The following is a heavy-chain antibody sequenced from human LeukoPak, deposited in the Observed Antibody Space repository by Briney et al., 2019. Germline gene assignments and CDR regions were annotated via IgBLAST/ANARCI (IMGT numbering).Heavy chain of an antibody. CDR1: GGSFSGYY. J-gene: IGHJ6*03. Sequence: PSETLSLTCAVYGGSFSGYYWSWIRQPPGKGLEWIGEINHSGSTNYNPSLKSRVTISVDTSKNQFSLKLSPVTAADTAVYYCARGDYVWGSLGYYMDVWGKGTTVTVSS. CDR3: ARGDYVWGSLGYYMDV. CDR2: INHSGST. D-gene: IGHD3-16*01. V-gene: IGHV4-34*01.